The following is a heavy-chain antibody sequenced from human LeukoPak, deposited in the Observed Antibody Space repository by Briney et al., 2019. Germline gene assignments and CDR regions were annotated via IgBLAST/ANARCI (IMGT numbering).Heavy chain of an antibody. D-gene: IGHD6-13*01. V-gene: IGHV4-39*01. J-gene: IGHJ4*02. CDR3: ARKILGAAGT. CDR1: GGSISSSSYY. CDR2: IYYSGST. Sequence: PSETLSLTCTVSGGSISSSSYYWGWIRQPPGKGLEWIGSIYYSGSTYYNPSLKSRVTISVDTSKNQFSLKLSSVTAADTAVYYCARKILGAAGTWGQGTLVTVSS.